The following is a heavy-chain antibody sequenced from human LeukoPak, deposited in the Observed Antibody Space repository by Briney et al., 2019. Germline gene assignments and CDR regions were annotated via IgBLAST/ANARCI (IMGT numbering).Heavy chain of an antibody. D-gene: IGHD3-16*02. V-gene: IGHV1-69*04. CDR2: MIPTLDVA. CDR1: GDNFDTYV. J-gene: IGHJ3*02. CDR3: TREGVYSPDPSSYHRLPFDI. Sequence: SVKVSCKASGDNFDTYVVTWVRQAPGQGLEWMGRMIPTLDVANFAQKFNGRVSITADKSTNTAHLELSSLRSEDTAVYYCTREGVYSPDPSSYHRLPFDIWGRGTVVIVSS.